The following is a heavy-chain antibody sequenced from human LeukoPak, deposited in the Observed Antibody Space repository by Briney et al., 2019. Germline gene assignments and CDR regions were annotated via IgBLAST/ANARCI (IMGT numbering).Heavy chain of an antibody. Sequence: GGSLRLSCAASGFTFSSYGMHWVRQAPGKGLEWVAVISYDGSNKYYADSVKGRFTISRDNSKNTLYLQMNSLRAEDTAVYCCAKDKGSGWYEVDFDYWGQGTLVTVSS. D-gene: IGHD6-19*01. CDR1: GFTFSSYG. J-gene: IGHJ4*02. CDR2: ISYDGSNK. CDR3: AKDKGSGWYEVDFDY. V-gene: IGHV3-30*18.